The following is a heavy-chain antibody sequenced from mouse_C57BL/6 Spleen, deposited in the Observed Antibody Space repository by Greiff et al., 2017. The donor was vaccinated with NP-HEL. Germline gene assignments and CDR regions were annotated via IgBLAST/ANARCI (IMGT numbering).Heavy chain of an antibody. J-gene: IGHJ4*01. CDR1: GYTFTSYW. V-gene: IGHV1-50*01. Sequence: QVQLQQPGAELVKPGASVKLSCKASGYTFTSYWMQWVKQRPGQGLEWIGEIDPSDSYTNYNQKFKGKATLTVDKSSSTAYMQLSSLTSEDSAVYYCARDYYGSSYDYAMDYWGQGTSVTVSS. D-gene: IGHD1-1*01. CDR2: IDPSDSYT. CDR3: ARDYYGSSYDYAMDY.